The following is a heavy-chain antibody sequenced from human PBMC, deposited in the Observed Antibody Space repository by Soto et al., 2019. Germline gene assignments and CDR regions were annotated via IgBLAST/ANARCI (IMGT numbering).Heavy chain of an antibody. J-gene: IGHJ5*02. CDR2: ISSSSSYI. CDR3: ETDPRGSSWYVNWFDP. D-gene: IGHD6-13*01. Sequence: PGGALTVFCAASGFTFSSYSMNWVRQVPGKGLEWVSSISSSSSYIYYADSVKGRFTISRDNAKNSLYLQMNSLRAEDTAVYYCETDPRGSSWYVNWFDPWGQRTLAAVSS. CDR1: GFTFSSYS. V-gene: IGHV3-21*01.